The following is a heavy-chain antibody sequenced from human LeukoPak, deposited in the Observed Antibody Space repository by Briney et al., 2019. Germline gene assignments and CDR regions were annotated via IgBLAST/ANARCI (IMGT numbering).Heavy chain of an antibody. D-gene: IGHD6-19*01. CDR1: GFTFSSYG. J-gene: IGHJ4*02. CDR2: IRYDGSNK. V-gene: IGHV3-30*02. CDR3: AKDPRRYSSGWYYFDY. Sequence: PGGSLRLPCAASGFTFSSYGMHWVRQAPGKGLEWVAFIRYDGSNKYYADSVKGRFTISRDNSKNTLYLQMNSLRAEDTAVYYCAKDPRRYSSGWYYFDYWGQGTLVTVSS.